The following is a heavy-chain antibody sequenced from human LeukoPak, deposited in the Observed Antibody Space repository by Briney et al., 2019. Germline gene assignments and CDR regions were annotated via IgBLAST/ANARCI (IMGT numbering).Heavy chain of an antibody. D-gene: IGHD3-3*01. CDR2: ISGSGGST. V-gene: IGHV3-23*01. CDR1: GFTFDYYW. CDR3: AKQGADYDFWSGPFDY. Sequence: GGSLRLSCAASGFTFDYYWMHWVRQAPGKGLEWVSAISGSGGSTYYADSVKGRFTISRDNSKNTLYLQMNSLRAEDTAVYYCAKQGADYDFWSGPFDYWGQGTLVTVSS. J-gene: IGHJ4*02.